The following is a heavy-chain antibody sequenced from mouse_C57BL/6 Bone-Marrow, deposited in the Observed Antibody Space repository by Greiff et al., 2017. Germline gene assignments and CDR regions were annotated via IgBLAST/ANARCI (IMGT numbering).Heavy chain of an antibody. CDR3: AREGGGSSSLFDY. CDR1: GYTFTDYN. CDR2: INPNNGGT. V-gene: IGHV1-18*01. D-gene: IGHD1-1*01. J-gene: IGHJ2*01. Sequence: VQLKQSGPELVKPGASVKIPCKASGYTFTDYNMDWVKQSHGKSLEWIGDINPNNGGTIYNQKFKGKATLTVDKSSSTAYMELRSLTSEDTAVYYCAREGGGSSSLFDYWGQGTTLTVSS.